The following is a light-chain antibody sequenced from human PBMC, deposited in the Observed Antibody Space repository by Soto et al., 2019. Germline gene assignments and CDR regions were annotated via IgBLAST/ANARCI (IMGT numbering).Light chain of an antibody. CDR2: RAS. J-gene: IGKJ2*01. V-gene: IGKV3-15*01. Sequence: EIVMTQSPPTLSVSPGERATLSCRASQSISTNVAWFQQKPGQAPSLLIFRASIRASGVPARFSGSGSGTEFTLTISSLQSEDFALYYCHQYNSWPPGTFGQGTKVDIK. CDR3: HQYNSWPPGT. CDR1: QSISTN.